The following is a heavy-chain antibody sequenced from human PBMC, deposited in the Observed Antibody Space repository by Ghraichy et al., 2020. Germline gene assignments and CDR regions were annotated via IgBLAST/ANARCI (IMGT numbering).Heavy chain of an antibody. V-gene: IGHV3-23*01. J-gene: IGHJ3*01. CDR3: AKDRRETSGLGAFDV. D-gene: IGHD3-16*01. Sequence: GGSLRLSCAASGFTFSSYAMSWVRQAPGKGLEWVSAISGGGSSTYYADSVRGRFTISRDNSDKKVYLQVDSLRAEDTAVYYCAKDRRETSGLGAFDVWVQGTMVT. CDR2: ISGGGSST. CDR1: GFTFSSYA.